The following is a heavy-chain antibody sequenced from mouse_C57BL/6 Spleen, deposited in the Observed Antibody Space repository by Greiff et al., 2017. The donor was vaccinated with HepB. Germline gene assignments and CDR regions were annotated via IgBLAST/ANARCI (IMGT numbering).Heavy chain of an antibody. D-gene: IGHD1-1*01. V-gene: IGHV1-55*01. CDR1: GYTFTSYW. Sequence: QVQLQQPGAELVKPGASVKMSCKASGYTFTSYWITWVKQRPGQGLEWIGDIYPGSGSTNYNEKFKSKATLTVDTSSSPAYMQLSSLTSEDSAVYYCARVPVLLRYHLDYWGQGTTLTVSS. J-gene: IGHJ2*01. CDR2: IYPGSGST. CDR3: ARVPVLLRYHLDY.